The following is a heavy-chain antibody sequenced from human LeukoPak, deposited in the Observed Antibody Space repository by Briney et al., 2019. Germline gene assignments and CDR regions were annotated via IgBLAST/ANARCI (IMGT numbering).Heavy chain of an antibody. V-gene: IGHV4-34*01. CDR1: DGSFSGYY. D-gene: IGHD3-9*01. CDR3: ARVHGYYDILTGYYRYYFDY. Sequence: SETLSLTCAVYDGSFSGYYWTWIRQPPGKGLEWIGEINHSGSTNYNPSLKSRVTISVNTSKNQFSLKLTSVTAADTAVYYCARVHGYYDILTGYYRYYFDYWGQGTLVTVSS. CDR2: INHSGST. J-gene: IGHJ4*02.